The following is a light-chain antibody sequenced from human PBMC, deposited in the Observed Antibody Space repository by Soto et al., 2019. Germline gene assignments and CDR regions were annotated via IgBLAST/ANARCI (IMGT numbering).Light chain of an antibody. CDR3: QQYSSYWT. CDR2: DAT. J-gene: IGKJ1*01. V-gene: IGKV1-5*01. CDR1: QSISRW. Sequence: DVQMTQSPSSVSASVGDRVTMTCRASQSISRWLAWYQQKPGKATKLLIHDATSLESGVPSRFSGSGSGTEFTLTISSLQPDDFATYYCQQYSSYWTFAQGTKVDIK.